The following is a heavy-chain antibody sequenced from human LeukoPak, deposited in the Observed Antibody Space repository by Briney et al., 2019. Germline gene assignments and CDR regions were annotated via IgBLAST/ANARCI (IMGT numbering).Heavy chain of an antibody. J-gene: IGHJ5*02. V-gene: IGHV4-39*07. CDR2: IYYSGST. CDR3: ARDQIVVVPAAPTNWFDP. Sequence: SETLSLTCTVSGGSISSSSYYWGWIRQPPGKGLEWIVSIYYSGSTYYNPSLKSRVTISVDTSKNQFSLKLSSVTAADTAVYYCARDQIVVVPAAPTNWFDPWGQGTLVTVSP. D-gene: IGHD2-2*01. CDR1: GGSISSSSYY.